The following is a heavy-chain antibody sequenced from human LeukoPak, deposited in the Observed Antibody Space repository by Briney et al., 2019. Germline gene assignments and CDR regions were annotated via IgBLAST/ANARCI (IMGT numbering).Heavy chain of an antibody. Sequence: SETLSLTCTVSGGSISTNNYYWGWVRQPPGKGLEWTATIYYSGSSYYNPSLKSRVTISVDTSKNQFSLKLSSVTAADTAVYYCARLAQGSGTYGFDYWGQGTLVTVSS. J-gene: IGHJ4*02. D-gene: IGHD3-10*01. CDR1: GGSISTNNYY. CDR2: IYYSGSS. V-gene: IGHV4-39*01. CDR3: ARLAQGSGTYGFDY.